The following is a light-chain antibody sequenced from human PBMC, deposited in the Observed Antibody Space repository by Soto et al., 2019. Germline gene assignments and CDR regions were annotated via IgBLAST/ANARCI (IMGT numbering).Light chain of an antibody. CDR3: QQYNSYSPT. CDR1: QSISSW. CDR2: DAS. J-gene: IGKJ2*01. Sequence: DIQMTQSPSTLSASVGDRVTITCRASQSISSWLAWYQQKPGKAPKLLIYDASSLESGVPSRFSGSGSGTEFTLTISSLQPDDFATYYCQQYNSYSPTVGQGTKVAIK. V-gene: IGKV1-5*01.